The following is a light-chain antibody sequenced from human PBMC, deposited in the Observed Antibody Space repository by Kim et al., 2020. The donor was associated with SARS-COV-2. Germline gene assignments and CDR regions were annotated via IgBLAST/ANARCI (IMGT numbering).Light chain of an antibody. Sequence: SVSPGRTARITWSGDKLGYNSACWYQQKPGQAPVLVIYQDSKRPSGIPERFSGSNSGNTATLTISGTQAMDEADYYCQAWDSSTAVFGGGTKLTVL. J-gene: IGLJ2*01. CDR3: QAWDSSTAV. V-gene: IGLV3-1*01. CDR2: QDS. CDR1: KLGYNS.